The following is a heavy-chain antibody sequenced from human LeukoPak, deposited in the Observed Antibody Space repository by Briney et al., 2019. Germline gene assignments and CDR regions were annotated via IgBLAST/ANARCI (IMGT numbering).Heavy chain of an antibody. Sequence: SETLSLTCTVSGGSISSYYWSWIRQPPGKGLEWIGEINHSGSTNYNPSLKSRVTISVDTSKNQFSLKLSSVTAADTAVYYCARGLWYSSSLLGWGIWGQGTMVTVSS. CDR1: GGSISSYY. D-gene: IGHD6-13*01. V-gene: IGHV4-34*01. CDR3: ARGLWYSSSLLGWGI. J-gene: IGHJ3*02. CDR2: INHSGST.